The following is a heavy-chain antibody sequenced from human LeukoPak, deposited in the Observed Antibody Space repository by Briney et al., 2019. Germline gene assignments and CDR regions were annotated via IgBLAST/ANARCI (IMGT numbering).Heavy chain of an antibody. J-gene: IGHJ5*02. CDR2: INHSGST. D-gene: IGHD2-2*01. Sequence: SETLSLTCAVYGGSFSGYYWSWIRQPPGKGLEWIGEINHSGSTNYNPSLKSRVTISVDTSKNQFSLKLSSVTAADTAVYYCARGGAKSPAIVVAVLDPWGQGTLVTVSS. CDR3: ARGGAKSPAIVVAVLDP. V-gene: IGHV4-34*01. CDR1: GGSFSGYY.